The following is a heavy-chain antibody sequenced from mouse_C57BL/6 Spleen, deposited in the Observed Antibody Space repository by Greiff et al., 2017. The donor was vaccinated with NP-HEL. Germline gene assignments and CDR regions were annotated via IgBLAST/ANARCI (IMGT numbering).Heavy chain of an antibody. CDR1: GYTFTSYW. J-gene: IGHJ2*01. V-gene: IGHV1-50*01. CDR2: IDPSDSYT. D-gene: IGHD1-1*01. CDR3: ARCHYGSSYGFDY. Sequence: VQLQQPGAELVKPGASVKLSCKASGYTFTSYWMQWVKQRPGQGLEWIGEIDPSDSYTNYNQKFKGKATLTVDTSSSTAYMQLSSLTSEDSAVYYCARCHYGSSYGFDYWGQGTTLTVSS.